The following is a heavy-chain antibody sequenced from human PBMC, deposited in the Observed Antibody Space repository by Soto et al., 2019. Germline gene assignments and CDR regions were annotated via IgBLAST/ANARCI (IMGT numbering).Heavy chain of an antibody. J-gene: IGHJ4*02. CDR2: INGDGSRT. V-gene: IGHV3-74*01. CDR1: GFSFSTYW. Sequence: EVQLVESGGGLVQPGGSLRLSCAGSGFSFSTYWMHWVRQVPGKGLVWVSRINGDGSRTSYADSVQGRFTISRDNAKNTRYLQMNSLTAEDTAVYYCARVGQGRYYFDFWGQGTLVTVSS. CDR3: ARVGQGRYYFDF.